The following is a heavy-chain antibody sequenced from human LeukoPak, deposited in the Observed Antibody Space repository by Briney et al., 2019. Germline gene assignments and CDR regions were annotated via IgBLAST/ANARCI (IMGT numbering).Heavy chain of an antibody. V-gene: IGHV1-46*01. CDR2: INPTGGST. CDR3: AKSGGDAIRPFDY. J-gene: IGHJ4*02. CDR1: AYTFTSYY. Sequence: ASVKVSCKASAYTFTSYYMHWVRQAPGRGLEWMGIINPTGGSTIYAQKFQGRVTMTRDTSTSTVYMELSSLRSEDTAVYYCAKSGGDAIRPFDYWGQGTLVTVSS. D-gene: IGHD2-21*02.